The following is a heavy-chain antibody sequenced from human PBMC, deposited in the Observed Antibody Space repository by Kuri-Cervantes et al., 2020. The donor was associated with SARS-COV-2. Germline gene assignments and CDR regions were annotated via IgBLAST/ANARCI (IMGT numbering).Heavy chain of an antibody. D-gene: IGHD4-17*01. CDR2: IVTAGDT. V-gene: IGHV3-13*01. Sequence: SCKASGGTFSSYDMHWVRQATGKGLEGVSAIVTAGDTYYPGTVKGRFTISRENAKNSLYLQMNSLRAGDTAVYYCARSNHGYGDSNGGYYYNYGMDVWGQGTTVTVSS. CDR1: GGTFSSYD. CDR3: ARSNHGYGDSNGGYYYNYGMDV. J-gene: IGHJ6*02.